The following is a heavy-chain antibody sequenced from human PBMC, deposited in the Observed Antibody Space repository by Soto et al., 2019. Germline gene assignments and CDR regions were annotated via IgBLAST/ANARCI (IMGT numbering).Heavy chain of an antibody. CDR1: GYSIILGYY. Sequence: SETLSLTCAVSGYSIILGYYWCCIRQPPGKGLEWIGYIYYSGSTYYNPSLKSRVTISVDTSKNQFSLKLSSVTAADTAVYYCARGYCSSTSCYDYYGMDVWGQGTTVTVSS. J-gene: IGHJ6*02. CDR3: ARGYCSSTSCYDYYGMDV. V-gene: IGHV4-38-2*01. D-gene: IGHD2-2*01. CDR2: IYYSGST.